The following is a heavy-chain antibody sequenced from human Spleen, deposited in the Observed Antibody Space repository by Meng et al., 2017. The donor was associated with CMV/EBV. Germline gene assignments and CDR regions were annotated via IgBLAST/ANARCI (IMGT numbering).Heavy chain of an antibody. D-gene: IGHD1-1*01. Sequence: FTGYSIHWVRQAPGQGLEWMGYINPNSGGTNYAQKFQGRVTMTRDTSISTAYMELSSLRSDDTAVFYCARLGGYNWNDGQKYNWFDPWGQGTLVTVSS. V-gene: IGHV1-2*02. CDR1: FTGYS. CDR3: ARLGGYNWNDGQKYNWFDP. J-gene: IGHJ5*02. CDR2: INPNSGGT.